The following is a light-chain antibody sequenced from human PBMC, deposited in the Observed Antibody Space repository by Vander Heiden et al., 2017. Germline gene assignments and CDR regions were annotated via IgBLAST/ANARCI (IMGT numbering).Light chain of an antibody. Sequence: QSVLTQPPSASGTPGQRVTISCSGSSSNIGSNTVNWYQQLPGTAPKLLIYNNNQRPSGVPDRFSGSKSGTSDSLAISGLQSEDEADYYCAAWDDSLNGYVFGTGTKVTVL. CDR1: SSNIGSNT. J-gene: IGLJ1*01. V-gene: IGLV1-44*01. CDR3: AAWDDSLNGYV. CDR2: NNN.